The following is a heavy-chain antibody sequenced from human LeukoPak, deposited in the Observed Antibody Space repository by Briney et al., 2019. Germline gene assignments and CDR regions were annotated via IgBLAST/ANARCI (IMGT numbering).Heavy chain of an antibody. CDR2: IYSSGST. Sequence: SETLSLTCIVSGDSISSSHYSWAWIRQPPGKGLEWIGSIYSSGSTYYNPSLKSRVTISVDTSKNQFSLKLSSVTAADTAVYYCARHSIGGNKDFDFWGQGTMVSVSS. V-gene: IGHV4-39*01. J-gene: IGHJ3*01. CDR3: ARHSIGGNKDFDF. D-gene: IGHD4-23*01. CDR1: GDSISSSHYS.